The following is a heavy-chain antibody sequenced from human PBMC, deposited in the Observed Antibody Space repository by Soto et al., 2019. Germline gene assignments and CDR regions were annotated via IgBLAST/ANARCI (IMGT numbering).Heavy chain of an antibody. Sequence: LETRSLAYTVSGGSIRSSSYYWGWIRQPPGKGLEWIVSIYYSGSTYYNPSLKSRVTISVNTYKNQFSLKLRSVTAADTAVYYCERHYLFRDYYYYGMDVWGQGPT. CDR2: IYYSGST. V-gene: IGHV4-39*01. CDR3: ERHYLFRDYYYYGMDV. D-gene: IGHD3-16*02. CDR1: GGSIRSSSYY. J-gene: IGHJ6*02.